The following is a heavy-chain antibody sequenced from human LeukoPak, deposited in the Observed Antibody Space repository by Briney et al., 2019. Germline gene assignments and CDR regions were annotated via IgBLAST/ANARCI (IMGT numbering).Heavy chain of an antibody. CDR1: GFTFSNYA. Sequence: GGSLRLSCAASGFTFSNYALNWVRQAPGKGLEWVSVDSVKGRFTISRDNAKKSLYLQMNSLRAEDTAVYYCARDPGYWGQGTLVTVSS. CDR3: ARDPGY. J-gene: IGHJ4*02. V-gene: IGHV3-69-1*01.